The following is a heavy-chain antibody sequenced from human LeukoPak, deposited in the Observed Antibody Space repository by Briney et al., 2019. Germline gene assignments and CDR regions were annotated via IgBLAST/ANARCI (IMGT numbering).Heavy chain of an antibody. D-gene: IGHD3-9*01. CDR2: IYPGDSDT. V-gene: IGHV5-51*01. Sequence: GESLKISCKGSGYSFTSYWIGWVRQMPGKGLEWMGIIYPGDSDTRYSPSFQGQVTISADKSISTAYLQWSSLKASDTAMYYCARQEGYYDILTGYLHAFDIWGQGSMVTVSS. J-gene: IGHJ3*02. CDR1: GYSFTSYW. CDR3: ARQEGYYDILTGYLHAFDI.